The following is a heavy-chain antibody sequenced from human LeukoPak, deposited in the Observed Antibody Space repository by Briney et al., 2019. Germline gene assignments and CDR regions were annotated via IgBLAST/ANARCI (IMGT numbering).Heavy chain of an antibody. J-gene: IGHJ4*02. CDR1: GFTFNRFY. D-gene: IGHD3-22*01. CDR2: ISSNGATT. V-gene: IGHV3-64D*06. Sequence: GGSLRLSCSASGFTFNRFYLHWVRQAPGKGLEFVSHISSNGATTYYADSVKGRFTISRDNSKNTLYLQMSSLRAEDTAVYYCAKTSTFYYDSSGYHYDYWGQGALVTVSS. CDR3: AKTSTFYYDSSGYHYDY.